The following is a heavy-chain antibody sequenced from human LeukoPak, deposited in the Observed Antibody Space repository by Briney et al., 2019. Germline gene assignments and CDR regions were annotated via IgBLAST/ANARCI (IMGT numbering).Heavy chain of an antibody. Sequence: SQTPSLTCTVSGGSISSGSYYWSWIRQPAGKGLEWIGRIYTSGSTNCNPSLKSRVTISVDTSKNQFSLKLSSVTAADTAVYYCARGANWFDPWGQETLVTVSS. D-gene: IGHD4/OR15-4a*01. V-gene: IGHV4-61*02. CDR2: IYTSGST. J-gene: IGHJ5*02. CDR1: GGSISSGSYY. CDR3: ARGANWFDP.